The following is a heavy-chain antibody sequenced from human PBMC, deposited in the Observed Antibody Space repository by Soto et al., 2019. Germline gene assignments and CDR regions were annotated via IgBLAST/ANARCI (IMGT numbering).Heavy chain of an antibody. CDR3: AKDWYYDSSGPDLVDY. J-gene: IGHJ4*02. CDR1: GFTFSSYG. V-gene: IGHV3-30*18. Sequence: GGSLRLSCAASGFTFSSYGMHWVRQAPGKGLEWVAVISYDGSNKYYADSVKGRFTISRDNSKDTLYLQMNSLRAEDTAVYYCAKDWYYDSSGPDLVDYWGQGTLVTVSS. D-gene: IGHD3-22*01. CDR2: ISYDGSNK.